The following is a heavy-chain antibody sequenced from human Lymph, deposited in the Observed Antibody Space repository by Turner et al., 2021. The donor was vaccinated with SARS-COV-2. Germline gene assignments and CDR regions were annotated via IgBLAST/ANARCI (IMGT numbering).Heavy chain of an antibody. J-gene: IGHJ4*02. Sequence: EVQLVEPGGGLVQPGGSLRLSCSASGFTVSSIYMTWVRQAPGKGLEWGSVIYSDGSTSYADSVKGRFTISRDISKNTLYLQMNSLRAEDTAVYFCARDMREGSLGFDYWGQGTLVTVSS. CDR1: GFTVSSIY. V-gene: IGHV3-66*01. CDR3: ARDMREGSLGFDY. CDR2: IYSDGST. D-gene: IGHD2-15*01.